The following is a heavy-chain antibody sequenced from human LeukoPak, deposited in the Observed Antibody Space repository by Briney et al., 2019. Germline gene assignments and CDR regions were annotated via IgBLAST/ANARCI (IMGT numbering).Heavy chain of an antibody. CDR1: GFTFSDYS. V-gene: IGHV3-48*01. D-gene: IGHD5-24*01. J-gene: IGHJ4*02. CDR2: IGIDSGNT. Sequence: GGSLRLSCAASGFTFSDYSMNWVRQAPGKGLEWISYIGIDSGNTNYADSVKGRFTISGDKAENSLYLQMNSLRVEDTAVYYCARDYKYAFDNWGQGALVTVSS. CDR3: ARDYKYAFDN.